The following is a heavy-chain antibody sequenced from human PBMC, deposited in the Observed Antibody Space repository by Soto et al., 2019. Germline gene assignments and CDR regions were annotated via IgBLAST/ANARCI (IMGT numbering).Heavy chain of an antibody. CDR2: INYRGTT. Sequence: PSETLSLTCTVSGGSISRYYWNWIRQHPEKGLEWMGYINYRGTTFYSPSLKSRIIISVDTSKNQFSLKLSSVTAADTAVYYCARDAPGAAPYWGQGTLVTVSS. V-gene: IGHV4-59*06. CDR1: GGSISRYY. CDR3: ARDAPGAAPY. D-gene: IGHD6-13*01. J-gene: IGHJ4*02.